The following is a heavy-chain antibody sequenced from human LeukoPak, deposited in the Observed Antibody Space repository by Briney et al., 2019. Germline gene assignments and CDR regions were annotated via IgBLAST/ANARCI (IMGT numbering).Heavy chain of an antibody. J-gene: IGHJ4*02. V-gene: IGHV4-28*01. D-gene: IGHD3-22*01. CDR3: ARNDYESSGFDF. Sequence: PSETLSLTCAVSGYSISTSNWWGWIRQPPGKGLEWIGYIYYSGSTFYDPSLKSRVTMSVDTSNNQFSLKLSSVTAADSAVYYCARNDYESSGFDFWGQGALVTVSS. CDR1: GYSISTSNW. CDR2: IYYSGST.